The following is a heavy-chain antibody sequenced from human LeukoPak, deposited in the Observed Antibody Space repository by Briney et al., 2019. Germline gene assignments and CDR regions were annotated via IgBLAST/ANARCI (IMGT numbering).Heavy chain of an antibody. CDR1: GYSISSGYY. Sequence: TSETLSLTCTVSGYSISSGYYWGWIRQPPGKGLEWIGRIYTSGSTNYNPSLKSRVTMSVDTSKNQFSLKLSSVTAADTAVYYCARGGIVGATTANWFDPWGQGTLVTVSS. CDR3: ARGGIVGATTANWFDP. J-gene: IGHJ5*02. CDR2: IYTSGST. D-gene: IGHD1-26*01. V-gene: IGHV4-38-2*02.